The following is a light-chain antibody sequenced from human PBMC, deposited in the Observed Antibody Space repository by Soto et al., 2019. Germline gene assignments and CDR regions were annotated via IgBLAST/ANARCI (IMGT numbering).Light chain of an antibody. CDR1: SSNIGAGYG. CDR3: QSYDSSLSGVV. CDR2: GSS. J-gene: IGLJ2*01. V-gene: IGLV1-40*01. Sequence: QSVLTQPTSVSGAPGQRVTISCTGSSSNIGAGYGVHWYQQLPGTAPKLLIYGSSNRPSGVPDRFSGSKSGTSASLAITGLQAEDESDYYCQSYDSSLSGVVFGGGTKVTVL.